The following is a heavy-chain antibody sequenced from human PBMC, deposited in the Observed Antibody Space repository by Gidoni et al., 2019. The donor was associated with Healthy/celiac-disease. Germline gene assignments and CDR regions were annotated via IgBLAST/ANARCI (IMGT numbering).Heavy chain of an antibody. D-gene: IGHD3-22*01. Sequence: EVQLVESGGGLVQPGGSLRLSCAASGFTFSSYAMSWVRQAPGKGLEWVSAISGSGGSTYYADSVKGRFTISRDNSKNTLYLQMNSLRAEDTAVYYCAKVHPRSGYYLDAFDIWGQGTMVTVSS. V-gene: IGHV3-23*04. CDR3: AKVHPRSGYYLDAFDI. CDR1: GFTFSSYA. CDR2: ISGSGGST. J-gene: IGHJ3*02.